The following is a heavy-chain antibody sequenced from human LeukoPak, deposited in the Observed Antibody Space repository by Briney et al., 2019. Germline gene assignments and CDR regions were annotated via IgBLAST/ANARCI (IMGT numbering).Heavy chain of an antibody. CDR2: IKRQTEGWAK. V-gene: IGHV3-15*01. Sequence: PGGSLRLSCAASGFTFSEAWMNWVRQTPGKRLEWVARIKRQTEGWAKDYGAPVKGRFTISRDDSKSTVYLQMNSLEIEDTAVYYCSRNADHDWWGQGTLVTVSS. J-gene: IGHJ4*02. D-gene: IGHD1-14*01. CDR3: SRNADHDW. CDR1: GFTFSEAW.